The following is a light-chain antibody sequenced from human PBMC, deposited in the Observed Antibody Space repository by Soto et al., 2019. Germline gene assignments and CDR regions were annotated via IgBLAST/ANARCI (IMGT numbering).Light chain of an antibody. V-gene: IGLV2-8*01. CDR3: SSYAGSNPGV. CDR1: SSYVGGYNY. CDR2: EVS. J-gene: IGLJ1*01. Sequence: QSVLTQPPSASGSPGQSVTTSCTGTSSYVGGYNYVSWYQQHPGKAPKLMIYEVSKRPSGVPDRFSGSKSGNTASLTVSGLQAEDEADYYCSSYAGSNPGVFGTGTKVTVL.